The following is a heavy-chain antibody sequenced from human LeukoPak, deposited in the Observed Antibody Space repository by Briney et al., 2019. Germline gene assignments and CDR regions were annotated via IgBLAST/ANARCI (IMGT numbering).Heavy chain of an antibody. V-gene: IGHV4-4*09. D-gene: IGHD5-24*01. Sequence: SETLSLTCTVSGGSISSYYWSWIRQPPGKGLEWIGYIYTSGSTNYNPSLKSRVTISVDTSKNQFSLKLSSVTAADTAVYYCARHVDGYIFYLGQGTLLTVSS. CDR2: IYTSGST. CDR3: ARHVDGYIFY. J-gene: IGHJ4*02. CDR1: GGSISSYY.